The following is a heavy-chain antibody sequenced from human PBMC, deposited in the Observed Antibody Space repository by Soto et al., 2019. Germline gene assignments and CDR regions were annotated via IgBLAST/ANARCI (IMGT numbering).Heavy chain of an antibody. CDR1: GDSISSYS. CDR3: ARAPMVLTRSYFDS. J-gene: IGHJ4*02. CDR2: VYRGTS. D-gene: IGHD3-22*01. V-gene: IGHV4-4*07. Sequence: TSETLSLTCSVSGDSISSYSWSWIRQPAGKGLEWLGRVYRGTSNYNPSLKSRVSISVDTSKNQFSLNLTSVTAADTGVYYCARAPMVLTRSYFDSWGQGTPVTVSS.